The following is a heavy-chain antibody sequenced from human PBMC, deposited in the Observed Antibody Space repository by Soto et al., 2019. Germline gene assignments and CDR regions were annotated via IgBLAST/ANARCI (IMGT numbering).Heavy chain of an antibody. J-gene: IGHJ4*02. Sequence: QLQLQESGPGLVKPSETLSLTCTVSGGSISGSSYYWGWIRQPPGKGLEWIGSISYSGSAYYSPSLKSRVTISVDTSKNQFSLILSSVIAADTAVYYCAGLFGDYVSYWGQGTLVTVSS. CDR3: AGLFGDYVSY. CDR1: GGSISGSSYY. CDR2: ISYSGSA. D-gene: IGHD4-17*01. V-gene: IGHV4-39*01.